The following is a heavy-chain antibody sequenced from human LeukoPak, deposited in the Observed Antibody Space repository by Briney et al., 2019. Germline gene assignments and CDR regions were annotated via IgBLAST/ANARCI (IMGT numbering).Heavy chain of an antibody. V-gene: IGHV3-48*04. Sequence: PGGSLRLSCSASGFTFSIFSINWVRQSPGKGLEWVSYTSGSRGTTYYADSVKGRFTIARDNAKNSLYLQMNSLRAEDTAVYYCARATGSDSGWHFDYWGQGALVTVSS. J-gene: IGHJ4*02. CDR2: TSGSRGTT. CDR3: ARATGSDSGWHFDY. CDR1: GFTFSIFS. D-gene: IGHD5-12*01.